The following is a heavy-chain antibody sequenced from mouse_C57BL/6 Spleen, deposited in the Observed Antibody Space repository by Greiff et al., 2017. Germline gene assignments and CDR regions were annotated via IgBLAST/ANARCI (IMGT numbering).Heavy chain of an antibody. J-gene: IGHJ2*01. CDR2: INPGSGGT. V-gene: IGHV1-54*01. Sequence: QVQLQQSGAELVRPGTSVKVSCKASGYAFTNYLIEWVKQRPGQGLEWIGVINPGSGGTNYNEKFKGKATLTADKSYSTAYMHLSSLTSEDSAVYFCARLTGSNYVLDYWGQGTTLTVSS. D-gene: IGHD2-5*01. CDR1: GYAFTNYL. CDR3: ARLTGSNYVLDY.